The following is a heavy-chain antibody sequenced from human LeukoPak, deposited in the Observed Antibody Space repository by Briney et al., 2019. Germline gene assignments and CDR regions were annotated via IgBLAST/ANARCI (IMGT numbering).Heavy chain of an antibody. Sequence: GGSLRLSCATSGFAFSDYWMHCVRHAPGKGLVWVSRIISDGSSASYADSVKGRFTISRDNAKNTLYLQMDSLRAEDTAVYYCARDRAWNYFDYWGQGTLVTVSS. CDR2: IISDGSSA. J-gene: IGHJ4*02. CDR3: ARDRAWNYFDY. CDR1: GFAFSDYW. D-gene: IGHD3-3*01. V-gene: IGHV3-74*01.